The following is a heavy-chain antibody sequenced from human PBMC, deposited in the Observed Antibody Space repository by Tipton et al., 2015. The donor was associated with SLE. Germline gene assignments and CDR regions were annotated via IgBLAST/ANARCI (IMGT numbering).Heavy chain of an antibody. J-gene: IGHJ4*02. Sequence: GSLRLSCAVSGFSVSGDFMSWVRQTPGKGLEWVSVLYFGGHTYYADSVKGRFTISIDNSNSTLYLHMNSLRPEDTAVYYCAREIDRSFDYWGQGTLVTVSS. CDR2: LYFGGHT. V-gene: IGHV3-66*02. CDR1: GFSVSGDF. D-gene: IGHD3-22*01. CDR3: AREIDRSFDY.